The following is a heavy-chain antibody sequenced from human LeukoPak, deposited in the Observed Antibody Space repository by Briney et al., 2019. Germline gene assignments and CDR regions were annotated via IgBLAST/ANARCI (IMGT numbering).Heavy chain of an antibody. Sequence: GGSLRLSCAASGLTLSRSWMSWVRQAPGKGLEWVAIIKQLENEEYYADAVRGRFSISRDSAKNSVHLQMNSLRTDDTAVYYCAGHGNWGQGTLVTVSS. V-gene: IGHV3-7*01. D-gene: IGHD5-24*01. CDR1: GLTLSRSW. CDR3: AGHGN. J-gene: IGHJ4*02. CDR2: IKQLENEE.